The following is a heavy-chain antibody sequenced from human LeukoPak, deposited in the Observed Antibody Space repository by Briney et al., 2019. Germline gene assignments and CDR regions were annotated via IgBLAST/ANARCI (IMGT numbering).Heavy chain of an antibody. CDR2: IYYSGST. Sequence: SETLSLTCAVYGGSFSGYYWSWIRQPPGKGLEWIGYIYYSGSTYYNPSLKSRVTISVDTSKNQFSLKLSSVTAADTAVYYCARDGDGYGMDVWGQGTTVTVSS. J-gene: IGHJ6*02. D-gene: IGHD5-24*01. CDR3: ARDGDGYGMDV. CDR1: GGSFSGYY. V-gene: IGHV4-30-4*08.